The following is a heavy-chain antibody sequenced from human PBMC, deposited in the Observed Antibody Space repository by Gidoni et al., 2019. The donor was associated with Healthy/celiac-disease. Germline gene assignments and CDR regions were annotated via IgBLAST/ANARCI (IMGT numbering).Heavy chain of an antibody. J-gene: IGHJ4*02. CDR3: ARDRMDIVGATGSFDY. D-gene: IGHD1-26*01. V-gene: IGHV3-30-3*01. Sequence: QVQLVESGGGVVQPGRSLRLSCAASGFTFTSYAMHWVRQAPGKGLGGGAVISYDGSNKYYADSVKGRFTISRDNSKNTLYLQMNSLRAEDTAVYYCARDRMDIVGATGSFDYWGQGTLVTVSS. CDR1: GFTFTSYA. CDR2: ISYDGSNK.